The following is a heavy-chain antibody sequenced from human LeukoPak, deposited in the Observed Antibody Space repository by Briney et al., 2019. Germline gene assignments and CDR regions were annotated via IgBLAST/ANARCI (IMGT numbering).Heavy chain of an antibody. D-gene: IGHD2-15*01. J-gene: IGHJ4*02. Sequence: ASAKVSCKASGYTFTSYGISWVRQAPGQGLEWMGWISAYNGNTNYAQKLQGRVTMTTDTSTSTAYMELRSLRSDDTAVYYCARDFRYCSGGSCYGLYWGQGTLVTVSS. CDR2: ISAYNGNT. CDR3: ARDFRYCSGGSCYGLY. CDR1: GYTFTSYG. V-gene: IGHV1-18*04.